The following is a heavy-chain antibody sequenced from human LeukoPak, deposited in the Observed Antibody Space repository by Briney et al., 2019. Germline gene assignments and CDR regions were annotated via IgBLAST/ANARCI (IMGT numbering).Heavy chain of an antibody. Sequence: GASVKVSCKASGGTFSSYAISWVRQAPGQGLEWMGGIIPIFGTANYAQKFQGRVTITADESTSTAYMELRSLRSDDTAVYYCARTSGYSSGEVDYWGQGTLVTVSS. CDR1: GGTFSSYA. D-gene: IGHD6-19*01. J-gene: IGHJ4*02. CDR3: ARTSGYSSGEVDY. CDR2: IIPIFGTA. V-gene: IGHV1-69*13.